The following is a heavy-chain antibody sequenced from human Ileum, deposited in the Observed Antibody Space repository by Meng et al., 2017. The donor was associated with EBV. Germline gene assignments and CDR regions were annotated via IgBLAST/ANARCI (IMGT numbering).Heavy chain of an antibody. D-gene: IGHD1-14*01. J-gene: IGHJ4*02. CDR1: GGSFSTHT. CDR3: ARGRRNEPLFDY. V-gene: IGHV1-69*13. CDR2: LIAVFDKT. Sequence: QVQLVQSGAEVRKPGSSVKVACKTSGGSFSTHTFSWVRQAPGQGLEWMGGLIAVFDKTKAAPRFQDRVTFTADESTSTAYMELSSLTFDDTAVYFCARGRRNEPLFDYWDQGTLVTVVS.